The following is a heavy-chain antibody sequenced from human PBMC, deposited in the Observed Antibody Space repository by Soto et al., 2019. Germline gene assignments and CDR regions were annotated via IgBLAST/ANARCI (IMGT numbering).Heavy chain of an antibody. Sequence: ASVKVSCKASGYTFTSYYMHWVRQAPGQGLEWMGIINPSGGSTSYAQKFQGRVTMTRDTSTSTVYMELSSLRSEDTAVYYCAIEESTTRSANWFDPWGQGTLVTVSS. CDR3: AIEESTTRSANWFDP. CDR1: GYTFTSYY. CDR2: INPSGGST. J-gene: IGHJ5*02. V-gene: IGHV1-46*01. D-gene: IGHD4-17*01.